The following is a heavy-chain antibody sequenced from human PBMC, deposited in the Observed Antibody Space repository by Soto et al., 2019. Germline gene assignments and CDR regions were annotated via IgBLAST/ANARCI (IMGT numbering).Heavy chain of an antibody. CDR3: AKGPTIFGVVITYSYYYGMDV. V-gene: IGHV3-23*01. J-gene: IGHJ6*02. CDR2: ISGSGRT. Sequence: GGSLRLSCAASGFTFGSSAMTWVRLAPGEGLEWVSSISGSGRTYYADSVKGRFTISRDNSKNTLYLQMNSLRAEDTAIYRCAKGPTIFGVVITYSYYYGMDVWGQGTTVTVSS. D-gene: IGHD3-3*01. CDR1: GFTFGSSA.